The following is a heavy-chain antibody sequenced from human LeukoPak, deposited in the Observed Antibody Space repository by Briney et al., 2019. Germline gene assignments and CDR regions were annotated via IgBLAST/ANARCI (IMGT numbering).Heavy chain of an antibody. V-gene: IGHV1-18*01. CDR3: ATVQYYYDNSGYYRPEYFQH. D-gene: IGHD3-22*01. CDR2: ICAYNANT. Sequence: ASVKVPCKASGYTFTSYGISWVRQAPGQGLEWMGWICAYNANTNYAQKLKGRDNMTTDTSTSTAYMELRSLRSDDTAVYYCATVQYYYDNSGYYRPEYFQHWGQGTLVTVSS. J-gene: IGHJ1*01. CDR1: GYTFTSYG.